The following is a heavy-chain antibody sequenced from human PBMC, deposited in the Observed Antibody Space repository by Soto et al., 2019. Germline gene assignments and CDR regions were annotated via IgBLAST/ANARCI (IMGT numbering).Heavy chain of an antibody. J-gene: IGHJ4*02. Sequence: QVQLQESGPGLVKPSQTLSLTCTVSGGSISSGGYYWSWIRQHPGKGLEWIGYIYYSGSTYYNPSLKSRXXIXVXXSKNQFSLKLSSVTAADTAVYYCARFDYGDHSYDYWGQGTLVTVSS. V-gene: IGHV4-31*03. CDR3: ARFDYGDHSYDY. CDR2: IYYSGST. D-gene: IGHD4-17*01. CDR1: GGSISSGGYY.